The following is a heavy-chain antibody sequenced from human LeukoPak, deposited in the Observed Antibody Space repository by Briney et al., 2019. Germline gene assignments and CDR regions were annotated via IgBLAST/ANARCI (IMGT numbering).Heavy chain of an antibody. CDR1: GFTFSSYW. CDR3: AKAADDFDI. J-gene: IGHJ3*02. Sequence: GGSLRLSCAASGFTFSSYWMSWVRQAPGKGLEWVAVISYDGSNKYYADSVKGRFTISRDNSKNTLYLQMNSLRAEDTAVYYCAKAADDFDIWGQGTMVTVSS. CDR2: ISYDGSNK. V-gene: IGHV3-30*18.